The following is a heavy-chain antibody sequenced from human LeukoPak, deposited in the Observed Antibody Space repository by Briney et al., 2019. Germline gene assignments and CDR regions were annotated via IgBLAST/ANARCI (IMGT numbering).Heavy chain of an antibody. CDR3: ARGEPSDY. CDR2: INPNSGGT. CDR1: GYTFTGYH. Sequence: ASVKVSCKASGYTFTGYHLYWVRQAPGQGLEWLGWINPNSGGTIYAQKFQGRVTTTRDTSISTVYMELSRLTSDDTAVYYCARGEPSDYWGQGTLVTVSS. D-gene: IGHD1-26*01. V-gene: IGHV1-2*02. J-gene: IGHJ4*02.